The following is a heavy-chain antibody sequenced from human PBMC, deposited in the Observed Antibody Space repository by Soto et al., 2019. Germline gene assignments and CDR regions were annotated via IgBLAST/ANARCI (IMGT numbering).Heavy chain of an antibody. V-gene: IGHV4-34*01. Sequence: SETLSLTCAVFGGSFSDYSWSWIRQPPGRGLEWIGEIDHSGNTNYNPSLKSRVTISVDTSKNQFSLTLTSVTAADTAVYYCARVFASGIAVRPDHYSYIDVWGEGTTVTVSS. J-gene: IGHJ6*03. D-gene: IGHD6-19*01. CDR3: ARVFASGIAVRPDHYSYIDV. CDR2: IDHSGNT. CDR1: GGSFSDYS.